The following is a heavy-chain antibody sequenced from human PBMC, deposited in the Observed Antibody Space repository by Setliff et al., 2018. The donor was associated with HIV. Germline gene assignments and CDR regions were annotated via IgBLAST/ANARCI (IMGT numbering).Heavy chain of an antibody. D-gene: IGHD2-21*01. J-gene: IGHJ6*03. CDR1: GGSFSGYY. CDR2: LHLSGDT. CDR3: ARYCGGDCYPSAYYMDV. Sequence: SETLSLTCAVYGGSFSGYYWSWIRQPAGKGLEWIGRLHLSGDTNYNPSLKSRVTMSIDTSKNQFSLKLSSVTAADTAVYYCARYCGGDCYPSAYYMDVWGKGTTVTVSS. V-gene: IGHV4-59*10.